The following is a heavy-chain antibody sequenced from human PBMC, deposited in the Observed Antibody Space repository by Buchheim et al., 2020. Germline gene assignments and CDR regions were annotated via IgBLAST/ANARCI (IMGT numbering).Heavy chain of an antibody. CDR3: ARRRYRRYGDYVNY. J-gene: IGHJ4*02. CDR2: INHSGST. V-gene: IGHV4-34*01. D-gene: IGHD4-17*01. CDR1: GGSFSGYY. Sequence: QVQLQQWGAGLLKPSETLSLTCAVYGGSFSGYYWSWIRQPPGKGLEWIGEINHSGSTNYNPSLKSRVTISVDTSKNQFSLKLSSVTAADTAVYNCARRRYRRYGDYVNYWGQGTL.